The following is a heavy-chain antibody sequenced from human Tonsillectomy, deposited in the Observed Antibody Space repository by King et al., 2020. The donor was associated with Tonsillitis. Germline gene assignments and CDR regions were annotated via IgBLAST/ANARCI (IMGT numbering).Heavy chain of an antibody. CDR2: ISSNGGST. V-gene: IGHV3-64D*06. Sequence: QLVQSGGGLVQPGGSLRLSCSASGFTFSSYAMHWVRQAPGKGLEYVSAISSNGGSTYYADSVKGRFTISRDNSKNTLYLQMSSLRAEDTAVYYCVKEGGYSYGHPSTFDIWGQGTMVTVSS. D-gene: IGHD5-18*01. J-gene: IGHJ3*02. CDR1: GFTFSSYA. CDR3: VKEGGYSYGHPSTFDI.